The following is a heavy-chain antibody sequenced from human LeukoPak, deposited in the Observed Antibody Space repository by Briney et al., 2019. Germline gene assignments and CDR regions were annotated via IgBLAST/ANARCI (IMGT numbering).Heavy chain of an antibody. Sequence: SETLSLTCAVYGGSFSGYYWSWIRQPPGKGLECIGEINHSGSTNYNPSLKSRVTISVYTSKNQFSLKLSSVTAADTAVYYCARRRIAAAGKFGAFDIWGQGTMVTVSS. V-gene: IGHV4-34*01. CDR2: INHSGST. CDR1: GGSFSGYY. D-gene: IGHD6-13*01. CDR3: ARRRIAAAGKFGAFDI. J-gene: IGHJ3*02.